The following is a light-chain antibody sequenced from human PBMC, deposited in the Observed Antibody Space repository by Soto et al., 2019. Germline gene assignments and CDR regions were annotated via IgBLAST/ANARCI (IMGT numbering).Light chain of an antibody. J-gene: IGKJ1*01. Sequence: EIVLTQSPGTLFLSPGERATLSCRASQSVSNSYLAWYQQKPGQAPRLLIYGASSRATGIPDRFSGSGSGTDFTLTISRLEPEDLAVYYCQQYGSSPTTFGQGTKVEIK. CDR1: QSVSNSY. V-gene: IGKV3-20*01. CDR3: QQYGSSPTT. CDR2: GAS.